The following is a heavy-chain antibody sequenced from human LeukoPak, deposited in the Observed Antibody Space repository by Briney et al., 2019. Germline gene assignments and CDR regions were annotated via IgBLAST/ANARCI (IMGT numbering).Heavy chain of an antibody. CDR2: IIPIFDRA. CDR1: GGTFSSYA. V-gene: IGHV1-69*15. D-gene: IGHD1-26*01. Sequence: SVKVSCKASGGTFSSYAISWVRQAPGPRLKWRGRIIPIFDRANSAQKFQGRVTITAEESTSTDYMELSSLRSEDAAVYYCSRGIRGIVGANDYGFCGRGNVVTVTA. CDR3: SRGIRGIVGANDYGF. J-gene: IGHJ4*02.